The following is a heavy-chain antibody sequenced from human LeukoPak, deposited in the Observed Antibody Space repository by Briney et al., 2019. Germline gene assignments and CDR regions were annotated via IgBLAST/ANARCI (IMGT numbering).Heavy chain of an antibody. Sequence: SQTLSLTCTVSGGSISSGSYYWSWIRQPAEKGLEWIGRVYTTGSTNYNPSLKSRVTISLDTSKNQFSLKLSSVTAADTAVYYCARARHPGAAGPWGLDYWGQGILVTVS. V-gene: IGHV4-61*02. CDR2: VYTTGST. D-gene: IGHD6-13*01. J-gene: IGHJ4*02. CDR3: ARARHPGAAGPWGLDY. CDR1: GGSISSGSYY.